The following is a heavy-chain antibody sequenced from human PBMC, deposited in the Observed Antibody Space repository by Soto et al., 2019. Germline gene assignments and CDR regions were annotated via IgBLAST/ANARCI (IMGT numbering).Heavy chain of an antibody. CDR2: ISAYNGNT. V-gene: IGHV1-18*01. CDR3: ARDLIISSGGPSIVGAVPTRDY. Sequence: QVQLVQSGAEVKKPGASVKVSCKASGYTFTSYGISWVRQAPGQGLEWMGWISAYNGNTNYAQKPQGRVTMTTDTSTSTAYMELRSLRSDDTAVYYCARDLIISSGGPSIVGAVPTRDYWGQGTLVTVSS. D-gene: IGHD1-26*01. CDR1: GYTFTSYG. J-gene: IGHJ4*02.